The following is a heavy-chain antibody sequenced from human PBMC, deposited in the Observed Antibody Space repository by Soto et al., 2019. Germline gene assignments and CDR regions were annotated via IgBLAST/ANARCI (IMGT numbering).Heavy chain of an antibody. Sequence: GSLRLSCAASGFTVSSNYMSWVRQAPGKGLEWVSVIYSGGSTYYADSVKGRFTISRDNSKNTLYLQMNSLRAEDTAVYYCARAPRGGIAAAHDAFDIWGQGTMVTVSS. J-gene: IGHJ3*02. V-gene: IGHV3-66*01. CDR3: ARAPRGGIAAAHDAFDI. CDR2: IYSGGST. CDR1: GFTVSSNY. D-gene: IGHD6-13*01.